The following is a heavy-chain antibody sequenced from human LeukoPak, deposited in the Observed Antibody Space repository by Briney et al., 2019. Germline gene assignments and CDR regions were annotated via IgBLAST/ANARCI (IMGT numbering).Heavy chain of an antibody. J-gene: IGHJ6*03. CDR3: ARHPVAVAGTGYYYYMDV. Sequence: GESLKISCKGSGSIFTSYWIGWVRQLPGKGLEWMGIIYPGDSDTRYSPSFQGQVTISADKSISTAYLQWSSLKASDTAMYYCARHPVAVAGTGYYYYMDVWGKGTTVTVSS. D-gene: IGHD6-19*01. V-gene: IGHV5-51*01. CDR2: IYPGDSDT. CDR1: GSIFTSYW.